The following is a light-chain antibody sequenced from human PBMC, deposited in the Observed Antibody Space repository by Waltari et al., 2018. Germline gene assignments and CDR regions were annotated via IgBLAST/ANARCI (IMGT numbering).Light chain of an antibody. J-gene: IGKJ1*01. CDR1: QGVSRT. CDR2: GAS. CDR3: QQYVSLPAT. V-gene: IGKV3-20*01. Sequence: SCRASQGVSRTLAWYQQKPGQAPRLLIYGASSRATGIPDRFSGSGSGTDFSLTISRLEPDDSAVYFCQQYVSLPATFGQGTKVEIK.